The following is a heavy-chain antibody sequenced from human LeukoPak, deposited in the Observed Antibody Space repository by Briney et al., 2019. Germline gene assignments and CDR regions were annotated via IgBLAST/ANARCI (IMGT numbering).Heavy chain of an antibody. V-gene: IGHV3-74*01. CDR2: INVDGSTT. J-gene: IGHJ4*02. Sequence: GGSLRLSCAASGVTFSNYWMHWVRQAPGKGLVWGSRINVDGSTTDSADSVRGRVTISRDNAKTTLYVQMTSLRAQDTAVYYCARGALSFYGSGSFQYWGQGSLVTVSS. CDR1: GVTFSNYW. D-gene: IGHD3-10*01. CDR3: ARGALSFYGSGSFQY.